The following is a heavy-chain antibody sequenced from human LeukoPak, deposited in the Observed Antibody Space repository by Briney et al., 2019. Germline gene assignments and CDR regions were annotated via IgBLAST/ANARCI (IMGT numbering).Heavy chain of an antibody. J-gene: IGHJ4*02. V-gene: IGHV4-59*08. CDR3: ARQGFRRLDDFDY. CDR1: GGSISSFD. CDR2: IYNNGST. Sequence: PSETLPLTCTVSGGSISSFDCSWIRQPPGKGLEWIGYIYNNGSTNYNPSLKSRVTISVDTSKNQFSLKLSSVTAADTAVYYCARQGFRRLDDFDYWGQGTLVTVSS. D-gene: IGHD6-19*01.